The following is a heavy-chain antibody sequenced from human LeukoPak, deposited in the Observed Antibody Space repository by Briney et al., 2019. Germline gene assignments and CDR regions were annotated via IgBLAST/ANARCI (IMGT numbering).Heavy chain of an antibody. CDR3: ASGYCGGACQLGGVDM. Sequence: SQTLSLTCTVSGGSISSYYWSWLRQPPGKGLEYIGYTHYSGSTNYNPSLKSRVTISLDTSGNQFSLKLSSVTAADTAVYYCASGYCGGACQLGGVDMWGQGTMVTVSS. V-gene: IGHV4-59*01. D-gene: IGHD2-21*02. J-gene: IGHJ3*02. CDR1: GGSISSYY. CDR2: THYSGST.